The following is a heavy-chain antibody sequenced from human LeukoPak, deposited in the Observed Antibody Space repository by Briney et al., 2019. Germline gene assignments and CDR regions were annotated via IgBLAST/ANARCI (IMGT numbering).Heavy chain of an antibody. Sequence: SETLSLTCTVSGGSISSSSYYWGWIRQPPGKGLEWIGNIYYTGSTYYNPSLKSRVIISADKSKNQFSLELTSVTAADTAIYYCARRVTGTLAPIDYWGQGTLVTVSS. CDR2: IYYTGST. D-gene: IGHD1-1*01. V-gene: IGHV4-39*07. CDR1: GGSISSSSYY. CDR3: ARRVTGTLAPIDY. J-gene: IGHJ4*02.